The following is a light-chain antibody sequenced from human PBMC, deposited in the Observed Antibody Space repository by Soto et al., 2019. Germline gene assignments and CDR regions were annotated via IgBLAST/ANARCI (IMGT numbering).Light chain of an antibody. CDR2: GNS. Sequence: QSVLTQPPSVSGAPGQRVTISCTGSSSNIGAGYDVHWYQQLPGTATKLLIYGNSNRPSGVPDRFSGSKSGTSASLDITGLQAEDEADYYCQSYDSSLSVWVFGGWTKLTVL. V-gene: IGLV1-40*01. CDR1: SSNIGAGYD. CDR3: QSYDSSLSVWV. J-gene: IGLJ3*02.